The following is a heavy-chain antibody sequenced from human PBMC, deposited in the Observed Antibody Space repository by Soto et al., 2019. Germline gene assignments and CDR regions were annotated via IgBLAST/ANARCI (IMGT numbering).Heavy chain of an antibody. D-gene: IGHD1-26*01. CDR3: AKAVYSSWSFSAFDY. CDR1: GFSFRSYG. Sequence: QVQLVESGGGVVQPGRSLTLSCAASGFSFRSYGMHWVRQAPGKGLEWVAVISYDGSDKYSADSVKGRFTISRDNSKNTLYLQMNSLRAEDTAVYYCAKAVYSSWSFSAFDYWGQGTLVIVSS. CDR2: ISYDGSDK. J-gene: IGHJ4*01. V-gene: IGHV3-30*18.